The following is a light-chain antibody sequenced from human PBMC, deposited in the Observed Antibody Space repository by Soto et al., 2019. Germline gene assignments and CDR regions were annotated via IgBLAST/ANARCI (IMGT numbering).Light chain of an antibody. V-gene: IGKV1-5*03. J-gene: IGKJ2*01. CDR2: KAS. CDR1: QNVSNW. Sequence: DVEMTQSPSTLPTSIGDRVTINCRASQNVSNWLAWYQQKPGKAPKLLIYKASRRESGVPSRFSASGSGTDFTLTINGLQSDAFATYFCQQYSKESTFGQGTKLEIK. CDR3: QQYSKEST.